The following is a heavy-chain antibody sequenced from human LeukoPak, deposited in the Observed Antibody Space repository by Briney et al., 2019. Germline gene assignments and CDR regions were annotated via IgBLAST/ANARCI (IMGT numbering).Heavy chain of an antibody. Sequence: SETLSLTCAVYGGSFSGYYWSWIRQPPGKGLEWIGEINHSGSTNYNPSLKSRVTISVDTSKNQFSLELSSVTAADTAVYYCARVPGKKARFDYWGQGTLVTVSS. CDR3: ARVPGKKARFDY. CDR1: GGSFSGYY. V-gene: IGHV4-34*01. CDR2: INHSGST. J-gene: IGHJ4*02. D-gene: IGHD3-10*01.